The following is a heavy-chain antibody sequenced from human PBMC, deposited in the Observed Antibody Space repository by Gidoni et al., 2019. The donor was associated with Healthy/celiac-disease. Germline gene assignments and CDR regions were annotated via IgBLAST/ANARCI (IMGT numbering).Heavy chain of an antibody. CDR3: ARASLSVDPDY. CDR2: ISSCSSYI. D-gene: IGHD3-16*01. J-gene: IGHJ4*02. Sequence: EVQLVESGGGVVKPGGSLRLSCAASGFTFSSYSMNCVLQAPGQGLAWFSAISSCSSYIDYADSVKCRFTISRDNAKNSLYLKVNSLRAEDTAVYYCARASLSVDPDYWGQGTLVTVSS. V-gene: IGHV3-21*01. CDR1: GFTFSSYS.